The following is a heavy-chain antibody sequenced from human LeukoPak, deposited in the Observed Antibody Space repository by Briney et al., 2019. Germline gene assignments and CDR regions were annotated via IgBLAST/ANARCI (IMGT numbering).Heavy chain of an antibody. CDR1: GGSISSYY. V-gene: IGHV4-59*01. J-gene: IGHJ3*02. CDR3: ARDSSWYYYNPHAFDI. D-gene: IGHD6-13*01. Sequence: PSETLSLTCTVSGGSISSYYWSWIRQPPGKGLEWIGYIYYSGSTNYNPSLKSRVTISVDTSKNQFSLKLSSVTAADTAVYYCARDSSWYYYNPHAFDIWGQGTMVTVSS. CDR2: IYYSGST.